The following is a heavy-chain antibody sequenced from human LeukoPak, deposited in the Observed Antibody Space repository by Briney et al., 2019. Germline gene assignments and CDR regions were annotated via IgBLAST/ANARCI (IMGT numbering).Heavy chain of an antibody. V-gene: IGHV3-20*04. D-gene: IGHD2-15*01. Sequence: TGGSLRLSCAASGFTFDDYGMSWVRQAPEKGLEWVSGINWNGGSTGYADSVKGRFTISRDNAKNSLYLQMNSLRAEDTALYYCARVVVAATYAFDIWGQGTMVTVSS. CDR3: ARVVVAATYAFDI. CDR2: INWNGGST. CDR1: GFTFDDYG. J-gene: IGHJ3*02.